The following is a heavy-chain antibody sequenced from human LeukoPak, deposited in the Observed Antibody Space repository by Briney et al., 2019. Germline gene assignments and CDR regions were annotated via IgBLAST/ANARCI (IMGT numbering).Heavy chain of an antibody. D-gene: IGHD2-2*01. CDR1: GFTFSDYY. Sequence: GGSLRLSCAASGFTFSDYYMSWIRQAPGKGLEWVSYISSSGSIIYYADSVKGRFTISRDNAKNSLYLQMNSLRAEDTAVYYCARGLRYCSSTSCYAYYYYMDVWGKGTTVTVSS. J-gene: IGHJ6*03. V-gene: IGHV3-11*04. CDR3: ARGLRYCSSTSCYAYYYYMDV. CDR2: ISSSGSII.